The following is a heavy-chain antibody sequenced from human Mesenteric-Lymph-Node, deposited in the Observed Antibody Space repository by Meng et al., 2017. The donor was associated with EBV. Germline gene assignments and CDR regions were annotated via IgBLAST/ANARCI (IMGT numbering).Heavy chain of an antibody. D-gene: IGHD1-26*01. Sequence: QRLVVQFGAEVSMPGGPLAVSCRVSGYIFTGYYVDWVRQAPGQGLEWMGRINPQNDFTIYARKFQDRVTMTRDTSISTLYLDLGSLTYDDKATYYCARDDHSGRGEPFDYWGQGTLVTVSS. CDR1: GYIFTGYY. CDR3: ARDDHSGRGEPFDY. J-gene: IGHJ4*02. V-gene: IGHV1-2*06. CDR2: INPQNDFT.